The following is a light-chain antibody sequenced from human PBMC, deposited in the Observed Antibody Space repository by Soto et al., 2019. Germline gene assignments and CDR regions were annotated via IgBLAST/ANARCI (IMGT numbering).Light chain of an antibody. CDR3: QLYNSYPLT. CDR1: QSIGTL. J-gene: IGKJ5*01. CDR2: KAS. V-gene: IGKV1-5*03. Sequence: DIQMTQSPSTLSASVGDRVTITCRASQSIGTLLAWYQQKPGRAPTLLIYKASTLESGVPSRFSGSGSGTEFTLTISSLQLDDFATYYCQLYNSYPLTFGQGTRLEIK.